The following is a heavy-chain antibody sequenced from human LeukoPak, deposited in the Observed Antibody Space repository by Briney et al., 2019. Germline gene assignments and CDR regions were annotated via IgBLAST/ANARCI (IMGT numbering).Heavy chain of an antibody. CDR2: ISTSGGSS. V-gene: IGHV3-23*01. CDR3: AIFHPYYDGSGYWVQ. Sequence: PGESLRLSCAASGFTFGSYAMSWVLQAPGKGLEWVSGISTSGGSSSYADSVKGRFTISRDNPRNTLYMEMNSLRAEDTALYYCAIFHPYYDGSGYWVQWGQGTLVTVSS. D-gene: IGHD3-22*01. CDR1: GFTFGSYA. J-gene: IGHJ4*02.